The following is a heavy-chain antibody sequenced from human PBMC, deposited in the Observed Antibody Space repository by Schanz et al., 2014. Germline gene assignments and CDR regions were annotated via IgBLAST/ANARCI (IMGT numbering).Heavy chain of an antibody. CDR3: ARESPFGGDCFSH. Sequence: AQLVESGGGVVQPGRSLRLSCAASGFTFNNYGMHCVRQAPGKGLEWVSGIGPASDPYYAGSVKGRFTISRENGKNSLYLQMNSLRAGDTAVYYCARESPFGGDCFSHWGQGTLVTVSS. V-gene: IGHV3-13*05. CDR2: IGPASDP. D-gene: IGHD2-21*01. CDR1: GFTFNNYG. J-gene: IGHJ4*02.